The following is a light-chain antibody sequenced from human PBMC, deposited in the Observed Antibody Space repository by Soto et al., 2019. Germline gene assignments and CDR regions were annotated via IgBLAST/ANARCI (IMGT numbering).Light chain of an antibody. CDR3: QQRSNWPLT. Sequence: EIVLTQSPATLSLSPGERATLSCRASQSVSSYLAWYPQKPGQAPRILIYDASNRATGIPARFSGSGSGTDFTLTISSLEPEDFAVYYCQQRSNWPLTFGGGTKVEIK. J-gene: IGKJ4*01. CDR1: QSVSSY. CDR2: DAS. V-gene: IGKV3-11*01.